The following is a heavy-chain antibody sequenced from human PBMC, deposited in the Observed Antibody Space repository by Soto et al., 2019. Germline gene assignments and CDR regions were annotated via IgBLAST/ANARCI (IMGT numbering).Heavy chain of an antibody. CDR1: GYSFTRHW. V-gene: IGHV5-10-1*01. D-gene: IGHD1-7*01. J-gene: IGHJ3*02. Sequence: HGESLKISCKGSGYSFTRHWISWVWQMPGKGLEWMGRIDPSDSYTNYSPSFQGHVTISADKSISTAYLQWSSLKASDTAMYYCSASTGTTSYDAFDIWGQGTMVTVSS. CDR3: SASTGTTSYDAFDI. CDR2: IDPSDSYT.